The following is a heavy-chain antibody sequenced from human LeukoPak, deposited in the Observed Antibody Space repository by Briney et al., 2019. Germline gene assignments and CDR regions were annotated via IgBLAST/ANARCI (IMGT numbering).Heavy chain of an antibody. J-gene: IGHJ4*02. CDR2: IYYSGST. V-gene: IGHV4-39*01. D-gene: IGHD2-2*01. Sequence: SETLSLTCTVSGGSISGSNYYWGWIRQPPGKGLEWIGSIYYSGSTYYNPSLKSRVTISVDTSKNQFSLKLSSVTAADTAVYYCAGRGDIFVVPADDWGQGTLVTVSS. CDR1: GGSISGSNYY. CDR3: AGRGDIFVVPADD.